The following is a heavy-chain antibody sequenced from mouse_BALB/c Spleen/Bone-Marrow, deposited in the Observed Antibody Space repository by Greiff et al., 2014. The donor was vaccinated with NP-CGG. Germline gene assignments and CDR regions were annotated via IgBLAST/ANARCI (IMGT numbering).Heavy chain of an antibody. CDR1: GFSLTSYG. J-gene: IGHJ1*01. CDR2: IWAGGST. Sequence: VQGVESGPGLVAPSQSLSITCTVSGFSLTSYGVHWVRQPPGKGLEWLGVIWAGGSTNYNSALMSRLSISKDNPKSQVFLKMNSLQTDDTAMYYCARDPIYYDYDWYFDVWGAGTTVTVSS. V-gene: IGHV2-9*02. CDR3: ARDPIYYDYDWYFDV. D-gene: IGHD2-4*01.